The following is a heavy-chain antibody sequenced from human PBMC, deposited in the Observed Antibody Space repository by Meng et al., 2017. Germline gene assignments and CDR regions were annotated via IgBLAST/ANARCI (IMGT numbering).Heavy chain of an antibody. Sequence: GESLKISCAASGFTFSSYAMHWVRQVPGKGLEWVAVISYDGTNKCYAASVKGRFTISRDNTKTSLYLQRNSLRVEDTAVYYCARDSDGYQVVEVLEEDIDIWGQGTTVTVSS. CDR2: ISYDGTNK. V-gene: IGHV3-30*07. CDR3: ARDSDGYQVVEVLEEDIDI. CDR1: GFTFSSYA. D-gene: IGHD5-24*01. J-gene: IGHJ6*02.